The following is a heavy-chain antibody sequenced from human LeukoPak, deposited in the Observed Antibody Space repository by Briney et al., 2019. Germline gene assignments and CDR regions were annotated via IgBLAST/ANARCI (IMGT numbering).Heavy chain of an antibody. J-gene: IGHJ4*02. CDR3: AREWIVGATDY. D-gene: IGHD1-26*01. CDR1: GGSISSYY. V-gene: IGHV4-4*07. CDR2: IYSSGST. Sequence: PSETLSLTCTVSGGSISSYYWSWIRQPAGKGLEWIGRIYSSGSTNYNPSLKSRVTMSVDTSKNQFSLKLGSVTAADTAVYYCAREWIVGATDYWGQGTLVTVSS.